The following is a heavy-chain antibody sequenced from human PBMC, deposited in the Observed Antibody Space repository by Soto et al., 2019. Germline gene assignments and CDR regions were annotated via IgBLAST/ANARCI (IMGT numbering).Heavy chain of an antibody. Sequence: KTSETLSLTCIVSGGSVYSNGHYWGWIRQPPGKGLEWIGSIDNNGVTNYNSSLKSRVTISRDTSKNQFSLRLTSVTAADTPVYYCGKILVGATGHTDADSWGPGTLVTVSS. CDR2: IDNNGVT. V-gene: IGHV4-39*01. J-gene: IGHJ4*02. CDR3: GKILVGATGHTDADS. D-gene: IGHD2-15*01. CDR1: GGSVYSNGHY.